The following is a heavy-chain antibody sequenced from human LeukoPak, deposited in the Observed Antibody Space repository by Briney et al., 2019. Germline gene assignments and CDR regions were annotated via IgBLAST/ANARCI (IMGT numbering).Heavy chain of an antibody. Sequence: SQTLSLTCTVSGDYISRGGYYWSWIRQHPGKALEWIGYVYYSGSTHYNPSLKSRITISVDTSKNQFSLKLSSVTAADTAVYYCARERDGYKWYFDLWGRGTLVTVSS. CDR2: VYYSGST. J-gene: IGHJ2*01. D-gene: IGHD5-24*01. CDR1: GDYISRGGYY. CDR3: ARERDGYKWYFDL. V-gene: IGHV4-31*03.